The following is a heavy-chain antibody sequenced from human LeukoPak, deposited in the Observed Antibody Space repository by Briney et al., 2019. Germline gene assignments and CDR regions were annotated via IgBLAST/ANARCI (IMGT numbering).Heavy chain of an antibody. CDR3: ARGPIAAAGTFDY. D-gene: IGHD6-13*01. V-gene: IGHV4-34*01. CDR2: INHSGST. Sequence: SETLSLTCAVYGGSFSGYYWSWIRQPPGKGLEWIGEINHSGSTNYNPSLKSRVTISVDTSKNQFSLKLSSVTAADTAVYYCARGPIAAAGTFDYWGQGALVTVSS. J-gene: IGHJ4*02. CDR1: GGSFSGYY.